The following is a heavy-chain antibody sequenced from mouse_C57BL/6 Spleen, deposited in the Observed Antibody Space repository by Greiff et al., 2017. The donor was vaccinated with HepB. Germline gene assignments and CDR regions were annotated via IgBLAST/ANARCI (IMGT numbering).Heavy chain of an antibody. D-gene: IGHD2-5*01. CDR2: IDPENGDT. J-gene: IGHJ2*01. CDR1: GYAFSSSW. V-gene: IGHV14-4*01. CDR3: TTAYSNYYFDY. Sequence: VQLQQSGPELVKPGASVKISCKASGYAFSSSWMNWVKQRPEQGLEWIGWIDPENGDTEYASKFQGKATITADTSSNTAYLQLSSLTSEDTAVYYCTTAYSNYYFDYWGQGTTLTVSS.